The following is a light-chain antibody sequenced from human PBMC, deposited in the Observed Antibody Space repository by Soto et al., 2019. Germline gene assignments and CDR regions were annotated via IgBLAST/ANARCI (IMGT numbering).Light chain of an antibody. Sequence: DIVLTQSPDTLSLSPGERATLSCRASQSVRSNYLSWYQQKPGQAPRFLIYDASSRATGIPDRFSGSGSGTDFTLTISRLEPEEVAVDYCQQYGISPLTFGGGTKVEIK. CDR1: QSVRSNY. CDR2: DAS. V-gene: IGKV3-20*01. CDR3: QQYGISPLT. J-gene: IGKJ4*01.